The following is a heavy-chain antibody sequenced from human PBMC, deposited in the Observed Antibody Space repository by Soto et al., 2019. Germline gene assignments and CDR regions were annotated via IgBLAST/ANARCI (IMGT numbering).Heavy chain of an antibody. CDR2: IHTYNGHT. CDR3: GRDEQYSIRWHPIDF. J-gene: IGHJ4*02. D-gene: IGHD6-6*01. Sequence: QVQLVQSGAEVKKPGASVKVYCKASGYTFTDYGISWVRQAPGQGLEWMRWIHTYNGHTTDAQKVQGRVTMTKYKSTSTAYMELRSLRHDDTAVYYCGRDEQYSIRWHPIDFLGQGTLGTVSS. V-gene: IGHV1-18*01. CDR1: GYTFTDYG.